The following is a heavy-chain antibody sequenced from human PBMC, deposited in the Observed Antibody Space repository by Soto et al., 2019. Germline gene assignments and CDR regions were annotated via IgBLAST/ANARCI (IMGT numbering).Heavy chain of an antibody. CDR2: SSNSGTFA. V-gene: IGHV3-11*06. D-gene: IGHD1-1*01. CDR3: ARSGDNYNLLDY. CDR1: GFTFNEYY. Sequence: GGALRLSCAASGFTFNEYYMIWIRQAPGKGLEWISYSSNSGTFARYADSVKRRFSISRDNAKNSLYLQINSLRGDDTAIYYCARSGDNYNLLDYWGQGTPVTVSS. J-gene: IGHJ4*02.